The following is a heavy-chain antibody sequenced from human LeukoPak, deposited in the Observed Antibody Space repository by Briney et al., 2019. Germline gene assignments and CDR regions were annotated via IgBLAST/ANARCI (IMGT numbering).Heavy chain of an antibody. J-gene: IGHJ3*02. D-gene: IGHD2-2*01. CDR1: GYSFTSYW. Sequence: GESLKISCKVSGYSFTSYWISWVRQMPGEGLEWMGTIDTGDAYTKYSPSFQGHVTCSADKSITTASLQWSSLKASDTAMSYCARHVEYCSSTSCDRHNAFDIWGQGTMVTVSS. CDR2: IDTGDAYT. V-gene: IGHV5-10-1*01. CDR3: ARHVEYCSSTSCDRHNAFDI.